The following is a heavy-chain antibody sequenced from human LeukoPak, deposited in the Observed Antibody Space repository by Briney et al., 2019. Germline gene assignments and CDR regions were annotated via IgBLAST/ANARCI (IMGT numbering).Heavy chain of an antibody. CDR1: GYTFTSYG. Sequence: GASVKVSCKASGYTFTSYGISWVRQAPGQGLEWMGGIIPIFGTANYAQKFQGRVTITADESTSTAYMELSSLRSEDTAVYYCARVLADIVVVPAAGRNYYGMDVWGQGTTVTVSS. CDR3: ARVLADIVVVPAAGRNYYGMDV. V-gene: IGHV1-69*13. CDR2: IIPIFGTA. D-gene: IGHD2-2*01. J-gene: IGHJ6*02.